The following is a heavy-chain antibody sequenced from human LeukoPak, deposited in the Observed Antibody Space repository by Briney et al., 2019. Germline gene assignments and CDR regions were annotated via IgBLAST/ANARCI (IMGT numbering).Heavy chain of an antibody. CDR3: AKLLYSSPLDF. CDR1: GFTFSSYS. V-gene: IGHV3-48*01. J-gene: IGHJ4*02. CDR2: ISSSSSTI. D-gene: IGHD6-13*01. Sequence: GGSLRLSCAASGFTFSSYSMNWVRQAPGKGLEWVSYISSSSSTIYYADSVKGRFTISRDNSKNTLYLQINSLGAEDTAVYYCAKLLYSSPLDFWGQGTLVTVSS.